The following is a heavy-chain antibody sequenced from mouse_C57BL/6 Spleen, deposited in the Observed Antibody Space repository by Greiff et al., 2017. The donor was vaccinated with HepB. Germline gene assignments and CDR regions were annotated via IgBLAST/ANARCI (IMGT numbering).Heavy chain of an antibody. J-gene: IGHJ2*01. Sequence: EVKLVESGPELVKPGASVKMSCKASGYTFTDYNMHWVKQSHGKSLEWIGYINPNNGGTSYNQKFKGKATLTVNKSSSTAYMELRSLTSEDSAVYYCARYGRYFDYWGQGTTLTVSS. CDR2: INPNNGGT. D-gene: IGHD1-1*01. V-gene: IGHV1-22*01. CDR3: ARYGRYFDY. CDR1: GYTFTDYN.